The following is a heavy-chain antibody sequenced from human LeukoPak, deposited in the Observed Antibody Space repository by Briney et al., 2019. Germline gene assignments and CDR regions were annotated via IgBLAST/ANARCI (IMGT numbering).Heavy chain of an antibody. V-gene: IGHV1-69*13. CDR3: AGDWGSGNYYDSSGYRYFDY. D-gene: IGHD3-22*01. CDR1: GGTFSSYA. J-gene: IGHJ4*02. CDR2: IIPIFGTA. Sequence: ASVKVSCKASGGTFSSYAISWVRQAPGQGLEWMGGIIPIFGTANYAQKFQGRVTITADESTSTAYMELSSLRSEDTAVYYCAGDWGSGNYYDSSGYRYFDYWGQGTLVTVSS.